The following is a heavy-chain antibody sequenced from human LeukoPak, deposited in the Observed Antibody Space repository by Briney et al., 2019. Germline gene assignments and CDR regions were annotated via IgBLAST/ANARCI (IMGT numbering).Heavy chain of an antibody. J-gene: IGHJ5*02. D-gene: IGHD5-18*01. Sequence: SETLSLTCTVSGDSISTNYWSWIRQPPGKGLEWIWYIYYSGSTNYNPSLKSRVTISVDTSKNQFSLKLSSVTAADTAVYYCARDRGYSYLNWFDPWGQGTLVTVSS. CDR1: GDSISTNY. CDR3: ARDRGYSYLNWFDP. CDR2: IYYSGST. V-gene: IGHV4-59*01.